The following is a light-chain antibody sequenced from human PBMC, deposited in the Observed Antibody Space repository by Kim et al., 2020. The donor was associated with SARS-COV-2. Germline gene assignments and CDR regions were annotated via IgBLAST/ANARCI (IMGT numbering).Light chain of an antibody. CDR1: QSVSSSY. J-gene: IGKJ1*01. CDR2: GAS. V-gene: IGKV3-20*01. Sequence: EIVLTQSPGTLSLSPGERATLSCRASQSVSSSYLAWYQQKPGQAPRLLIYGASSRATGIPDRFSGSGSGTDFTLTISRLEPEDFAVYYCQQYGSSPTLTFGQGNKLDIK. CDR3: QQYGSSPTLT.